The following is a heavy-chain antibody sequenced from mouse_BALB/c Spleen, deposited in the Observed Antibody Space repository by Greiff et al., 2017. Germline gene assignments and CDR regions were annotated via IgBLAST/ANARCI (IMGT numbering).Heavy chain of an antibody. CDR1: GYSITSCYY. J-gene: IGHJ1*01. CDR2: ISYDGSN. CDR3: ARYGSQWYFDV. V-gene: IGHV3-6*02. D-gene: IGHD1-1*01. Sequence: DVQLQESGPGLVKPSQSLSLTCSVTGYSITSCYYWNWIRQFPGNKLEWMGYISYDGSNNYNPSLKNRISITRDTSKNQFFLKLNAVTTEDTATYYCARYGSQWYFDVWGAGTTVTVSS.